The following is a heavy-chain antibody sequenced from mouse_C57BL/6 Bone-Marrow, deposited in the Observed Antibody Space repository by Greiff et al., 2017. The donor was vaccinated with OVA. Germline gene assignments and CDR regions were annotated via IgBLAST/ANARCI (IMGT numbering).Heavy chain of an antibody. V-gene: IGHV14-2*01. J-gene: IGHJ1*03. Sequence: EVQLQQSGAELVKPGASVKLSCTASGFNIKDYYMHWVKQRTEQGLEWIRRIDPEDGETKYAPKFQGKATITADTSSNTAYLQLSSLTSEDTAVYYCARGHYYGSSYDWYFDVWGTGTTVTVSS. CDR1: GFNIKDYY. CDR3: ARGHYYGSSYDWYFDV. D-gene: IGHD1-1*01. CDR2: IDPEDGET.